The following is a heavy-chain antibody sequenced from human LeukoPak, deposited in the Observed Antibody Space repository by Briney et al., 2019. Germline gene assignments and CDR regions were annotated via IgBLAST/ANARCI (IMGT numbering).Heavy chain of an antibody. D-gene: IGHD2-15*01. J-gene: IGHJ6*02. V-gene: IGHV3-23*01. CDR1: GFSFRDYP. Sequence: GGSLRLSCEAAGFSFRDYPMGWVRRASRKRLEWVSGISAGADVIFYADPVKGRFTISRDNSKNTLYLQMNSLRAEDSAVYYCAKARAYCSGGNCPGGYYYGMDVWGQGTTVTVSS. CDR3: AKARAYCSGGNCPGGYYYGMDV. CDR2: ISAGADVI.